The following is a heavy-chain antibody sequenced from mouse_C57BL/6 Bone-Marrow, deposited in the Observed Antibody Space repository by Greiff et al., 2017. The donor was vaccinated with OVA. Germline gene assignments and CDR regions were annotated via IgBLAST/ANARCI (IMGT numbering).Heavy chain of an antibody. Sequence: QVQLQQPGAELVKPGASVKMSCKASGYTFTSYWITWVKQRPGQGLEWIGDIYPGSGSTNYNEKFKGKATLTADKSSSTAYMELRSLTSEDSAVYFCARRGVPFFYYAMDYWGQGTSVTVSS. CDR3: ARRGVPFFYYAMDY. CDR1: GYTFTSYW. V-gene: IGHV1-55*01. J-gene: IGHJ4*01. CDR2: IYPGSGST.